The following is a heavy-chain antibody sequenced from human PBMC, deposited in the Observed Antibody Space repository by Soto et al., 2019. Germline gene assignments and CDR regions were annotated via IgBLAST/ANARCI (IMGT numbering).Heavy chain of an antibody. J-gene: IGHJ6*02. D-gene: IGHD6-6*01. CDR2: IFHSGST. CDR3: ARDRVPRPMDV. V-gene: IGHV4-4*02. CDR1: GDSISSSNW. Sequence: QVQLQESGPGLVKPSGTLSLTCAVSGDSISSSNWWSWVRQPPGKGLEWIGEIFHSGSTNYNPSRQRXXTXSXXRSKHQFSLKLSSVTAADTAVYSCARDRVPRPMDVWGQGTTVTVSS.